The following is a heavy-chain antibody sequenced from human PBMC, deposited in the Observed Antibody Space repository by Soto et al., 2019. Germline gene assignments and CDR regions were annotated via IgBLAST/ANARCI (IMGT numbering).Heavy chain of an antibody. V-gene: IGHV4-59*01. D-gene: IGHD6-19*01. Sequence: RIMQPPGKGLEWIGYIYYSGSTNYNPSLKSRVTISVNTSKNQFSLKLTSVTAADTAVYYCARVSSGWWYLDYWGPGTLVTV. CDR3: ARVSSGWWYLDY. J-gene: IGHJ4*02. CDR2: IYYSGST.